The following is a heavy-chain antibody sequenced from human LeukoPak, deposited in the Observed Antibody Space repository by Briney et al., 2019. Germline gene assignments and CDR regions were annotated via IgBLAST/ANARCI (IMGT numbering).Heavy chain of an antibody. CDR2: ISSSGSTI. Sequence: PGGSLRLSCAASGFTFSSYSMNWVRQAPGKGLEWVSYISSSGSTIYYADSVKGRFTISRDNAKNSLYLQMNSLRAEDTAVYYCARDKVDSYGLEYYFDYWGQGTLVTVSS. J-gene: IGHJ4*02. V-gene: IGHV3-48*04. CDR1: GFTFSSYS. D-gene: IGHD5-18*01. CDR3: ARDKVDSYGLEYYFDY.